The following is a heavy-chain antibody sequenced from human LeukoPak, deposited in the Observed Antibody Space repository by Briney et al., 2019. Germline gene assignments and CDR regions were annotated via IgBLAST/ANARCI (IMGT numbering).Heavy chain of an antibody. D-gene: IGHD3-10*01. Sequence: GSLRLSCAASGFTFSGSALHWVRQASGKGLEWVGRIRSTANGYATAYAASVKGRFTISRDDSKNTAYLQMDSLKTEDTAWNYCSGNFYGSGSYADFDYWGQGTLVTVSS. CDR1: GFTFSGSA. CDR2: IRSTANGYAT. J-gene: IGHJ4*02. V-gene: IGHV3-73*01. CDR3: SGNFYGSGSYADFDY.